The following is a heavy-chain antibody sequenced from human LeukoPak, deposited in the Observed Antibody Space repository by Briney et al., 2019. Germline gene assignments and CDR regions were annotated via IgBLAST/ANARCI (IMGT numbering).Heavy chain of an antibody. Sequence: GGSLRLSCAASGFTFSSYWMSWVRQAPGKGLEWVANIKQDGSEKYYVDSVKGRFTISRDNAKNSLYLQMNSLRAEDTAVYYCARDPVATINYFDYWGQGTLVTVSS. D-gene: IGHD5-12*01. CDR1: GFTFSSYW. V-gene: IGHV3-7*01. CDR3: ARDPVATINYFDY. CDR2: IKQDGSEK. J-gene: IGHJ4*02.